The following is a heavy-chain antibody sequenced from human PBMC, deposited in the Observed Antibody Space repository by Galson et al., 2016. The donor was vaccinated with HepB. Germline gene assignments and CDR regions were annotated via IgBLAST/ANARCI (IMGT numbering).Heavy chain of an antibody. CDR1: GFTFSNYG. CDR2: DSMDGRWK. D-gene: IGHD2/OR15-2a*01. V-gene: IGHV3-30*03. J-gene: IGHJ4*02. CDR3: ARRHEYCPPVGCSVDY. Sequence: SLRLSCAASGFTFSNYGMHWVRQAPGKGLEWVAADSMDGRWKFYADSVKGRFTISRDNSNSMLFLQMSSLRADDTAVYYCARRHEYCPPVGCSVDYWGQGTLVSVSS.